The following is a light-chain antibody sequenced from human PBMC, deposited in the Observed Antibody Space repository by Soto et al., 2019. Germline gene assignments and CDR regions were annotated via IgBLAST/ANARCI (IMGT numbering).Light chain of an antibody. CDR2: FNN. CDR1: SSNIGTNT. CDR3: AAWDDSMDCLWV. V-gene: IGLV1-44*01. Sequence: QSVLTQPPSASGTPGQTVTISCSGSSSNIGTNTVNWYRQFSGTSPQLLIYFNNQRPSGVPDRFSGSKSGTSASLAISGLQSEEAAYCYCAAWDDSMDCLWVFGGGTKLTVL. J-gene: IGLJ3*02.